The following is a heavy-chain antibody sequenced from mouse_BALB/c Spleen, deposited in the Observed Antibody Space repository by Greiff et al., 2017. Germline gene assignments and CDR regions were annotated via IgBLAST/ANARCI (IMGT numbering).Heavy chain of an antibody. CDR2: ISYSGST. CDR1: GDSITSGY. J-gene: IGHJ1*01. Sequence: EVQLQESGPSLVKPSQTLSLTCSVTGDSITSGYWNWIRKFPGNKLEYMGYISYSGSTYYNPSLKSRISITRDTSKNQYYLQLNSVTTEDTATYYCARRGYGYPYWYFDVWGAGTTVTVSS. D-gene: IGHD1-2*01. V-gene: IGHV3-8*02. CDR3: ARRGYGYPYWYFDV.